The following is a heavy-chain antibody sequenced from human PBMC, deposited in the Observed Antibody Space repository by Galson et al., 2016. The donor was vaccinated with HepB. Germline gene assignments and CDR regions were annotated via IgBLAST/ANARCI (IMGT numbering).Heavy chain of an antibody. D-gene: IGHD6-19*01. CDR2: IYIGDNT. CDR1: GFSVSSHY. Sequence: SLRLSCAASGFSVSSHYMTWVRQAPGKGLEWISIIYIGDNTAYADSVKGRFTISRDNSKNTLYLQINSLRAEDTAVYYCAKDQDASGNFYFDYWGQGTLVTVSS. J-gene: IGHJ4*02. V-gene: IGHV3-53*01. CDR3: AKDQDASGNFYFDY.